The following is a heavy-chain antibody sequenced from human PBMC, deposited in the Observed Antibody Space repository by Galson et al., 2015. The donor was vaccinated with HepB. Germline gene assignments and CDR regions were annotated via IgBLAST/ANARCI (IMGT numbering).Heavy chain of an antibody. J-gene: IGHJ5*02. Sequence: SLRLSCAASGFTVNSHYYMSWVRQAPGKGLGWVGVIYSAGNAYYGDSVQGRFTLSRDNFKRTMYLQMNSLRAEDTAVYYCVGENAIGPWGQGTLVTVSS. CDR3: VGENAIGP. D-gene: IGHD2-8*01. CDR1: GFTVNSHYY. CDR2: IYSAGNA. V-gene: IGHV3-66*01.